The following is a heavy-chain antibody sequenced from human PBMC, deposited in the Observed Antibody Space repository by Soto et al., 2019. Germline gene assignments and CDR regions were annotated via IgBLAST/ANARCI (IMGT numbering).Heavy chain of an antibody. V-gene: IGHV3-11*06. D-gene: IGHD6-13*01. CDR3: ARARSSWDPIDY. CDR2: ISSSSSYI. Sequence: GGSVRLSCAASGFTFGDYYMSWIRQAPGKGLEWLTYISSSSSYINYADSVKGRFTISRDNAKNSLYLQMNSLRAEDTAVYYCARARSSWDPIDYWGLGTLVTVSS. J-gene: IGHJ4*02. CDR1: GFTFGDYY.